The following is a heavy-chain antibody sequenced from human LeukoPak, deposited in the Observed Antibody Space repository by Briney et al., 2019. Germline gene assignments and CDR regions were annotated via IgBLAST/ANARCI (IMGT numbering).Heavy chain of an antibody. CDR2: INHSGST. CDR1: GGSFSGYY. V-gene: IGHV4-34*01. Sequence: SETLSLTCAVYGGSFSGYYWSWIRQPPGKGLEWIGEINHSGSTNYNPSLKSRVTISVDTSKNQFSLKLSSVTAADTAVYYCARQGYDFWSGYSPFDYWGQGTLVTVSS. D-gene: IGHD3-3*01. CDR3: ARQGYDFWSGYSPFDY. J-gene: IGHJ4*02.